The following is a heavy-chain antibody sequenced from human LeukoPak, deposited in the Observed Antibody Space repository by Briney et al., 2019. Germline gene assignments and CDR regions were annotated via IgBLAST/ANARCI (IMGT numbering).Heavy chain of an antibody. D-gene: IGHD2-21*02. CDR2: VSSDGTYT. Sequence: GGSLRLSCAASGFTFINYAMSWVRQAPGKGLEWVSRVSSDGTYTEYADSVKGRFTISRDNAKDTLYLQVNSLRAEDTAVYYCAITVDCRATTDCYSYFHHWGQGTLVTVSS. CDR1: GFTFINYA. J-gene: IGHJ1*01. V-gene: IGHV3-74*03. CDR3: AITVDCRATTDCYSYFHH.